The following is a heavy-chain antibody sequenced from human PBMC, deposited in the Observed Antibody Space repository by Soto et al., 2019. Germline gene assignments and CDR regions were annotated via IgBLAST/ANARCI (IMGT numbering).Heavy chain of an antibody. CDR2: IYYSGST. J-gene: IGHJ5*02. V-gene: IGHV4-30-4*01. CDR3: AQGLPLSRWRDVGLDX. D-gene: IGHD6-13*01. Sequence: PSETLSLTCTVSGGSISSVDYYWSWIRQPPGKGLELIGYIYYSGSTYYNPSLKSGVTISVETSKNQFSLKLSSVTAADTAVYYCAQGLPLSRWRDVGLDXWGQGTLVTVS. CDR1: GGSISSVDYY.